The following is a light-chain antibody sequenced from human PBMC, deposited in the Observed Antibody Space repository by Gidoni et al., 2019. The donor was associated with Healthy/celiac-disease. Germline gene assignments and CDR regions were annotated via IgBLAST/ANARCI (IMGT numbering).Light chain of an antibody. Sequence: QSALTQPASVSGSPGQSITISCTGTSSDVGSYNLVSWHQQHPGKAPKLMIYEVSKRPSGVSNRCSGYKSGNTASLTISGLQAEDEADYYCCSYAGSSTPYVFGTGTKVTVL. J-gene: IGLJ1*01. CDR3: CSYAGSSTPYV. V-gene: IGLV2-23*02. CDR1: SSDVGSYNL. CDR2: EVS.